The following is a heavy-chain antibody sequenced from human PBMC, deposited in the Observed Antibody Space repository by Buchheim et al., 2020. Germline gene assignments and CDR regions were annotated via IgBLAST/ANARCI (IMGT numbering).Heavy chain of an antibody. CDR3: ARLWGTTSKFDY. Sequence: QVQLQESGPGLVKPSETLSLTCGVSGYSISRDYYWGWIRQPPGKGLEWIGSIYHIGSTYYNSSPKSRVTISVDTSKNQFSLKLSSVTAADTAVYFCARLWGTTSKFDYWGQGTL. CDR1: GYSISRDYY. J-gene: IGHJ4*02. CDR2: IYHIGST. V-gene: IGHV4-38-2*01. D-gene: IGHD1-1*01.